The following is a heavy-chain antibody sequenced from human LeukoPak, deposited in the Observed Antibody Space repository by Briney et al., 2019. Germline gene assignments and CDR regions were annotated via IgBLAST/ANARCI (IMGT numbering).Heavy chain of an antibody. CDR3: ARVLETDCSDGGCYSGLDY. J-gene: IGHJ4*02. CDR2: ISRTGNYI. D-gene: IGHD2-15*01. CDR1: GFTFNRYN. Sequence: PGGSLRLSCAASGFTFNRYNMNWVRQAPGKGLEWVSSISRTGNYIYYADSVKGRFTISRDNAQNSLFLQMNSLRVEDTAVYYCARVLETDCSDGGCYSGLDYWGQGTLVTVSS. V-gene: IGHV3-21*01.